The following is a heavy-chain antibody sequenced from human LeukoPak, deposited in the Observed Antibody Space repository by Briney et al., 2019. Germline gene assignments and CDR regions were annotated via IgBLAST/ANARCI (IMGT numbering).Heavy chain of an antibody. D-gene: IGHD3-10*01. CDR1: GGSISGSSYF. CDR2: IYYSGNT. Sequence: SETLSLTCAVSGGSISGSSYFWGWIRQPPGRGLEWIGSIYYSGNTYYNPSLKSRVTISVDTSKNQFSLKLSSVTAADTAVYYCARLKEGIDYWGQGTLVTVSS. J-gene: IGHJ4*02. V-gene: IGHV4-39*01. CDR3: ARLKEGIDY.